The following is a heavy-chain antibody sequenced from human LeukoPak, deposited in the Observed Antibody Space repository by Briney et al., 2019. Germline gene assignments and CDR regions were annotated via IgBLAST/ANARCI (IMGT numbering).Heavy chain of an antibody. CDR1: GGSISSYY. CDR2: IYTSGST. CDR3: ARSTVVTGTFDY. V-gene: IGHV4-4*07. J-gene: IGHJ4*02. D-gene: IGHD4-23*01. Sequence: SENLSLTCTVSGGSISSYYWSWIRQPAGKGLEWIGRIYTSGSTNYNPSLKSRVTMSVDTSKNQFSLKLSSVTAADPALYHCARSTVVTGTFDYWGQGTLVTLSS.